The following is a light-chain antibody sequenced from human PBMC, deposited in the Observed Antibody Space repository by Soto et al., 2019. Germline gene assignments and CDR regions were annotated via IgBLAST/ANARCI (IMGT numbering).Light chain of an antibody. V-gene: IGLV2-14*01. CDR2: EVV. J-gene: IGLJ2*01. CDR3: CSYTSSSTRV. Sequence: QSALTQPASVSGSPGQSITISCTGTSSDIGGYNYVSWYQQHPGKAPKLMIYEVVNRPSGVSNRFSGSKSGNTASLTISGLQAEDEADYYCCSYTSSSTRVFGGGTKLTVL. CDR1: SSDIGGYNY.